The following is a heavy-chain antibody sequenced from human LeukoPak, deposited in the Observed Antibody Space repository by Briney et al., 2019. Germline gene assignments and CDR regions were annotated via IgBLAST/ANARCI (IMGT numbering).Heavy chain of an antibody. J-gene: IGHJ4*02. D-gene: IGHD3-16*01. V-gene: IGHV4-59*12. Sequence: SETLSLTCTVSGGSISSYYWSWIRQPPGKGLEWIGYIYYSGSTYYNPSLKSRVTISVDTSKNQFSLKLSSVTAADTAVYYCARDQNDYVWGGFDYWGQGTLVTVSS. CDR1: GGSISSYY. CDR2: IYYSGST. CDR3: ARDQNDYVWGGFDY.